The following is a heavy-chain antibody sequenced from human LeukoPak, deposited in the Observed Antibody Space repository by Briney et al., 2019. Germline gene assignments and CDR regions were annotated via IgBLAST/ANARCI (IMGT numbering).Heavy chain of an antibody. Sequence: SETLSLTCAVYGGSFSGYYWSWIRQPPGKGLEWIGEINHSGSTHYNPSLKSRVTISVDRSKNQFSLKLSSVTAADTAVYYCAGGDILTGYAIWGQGTMVTVSS. D-gene: IGHD3-9*01. CDR3: AGGDILTGYAI. V-gene: IGHV4-34*01. CDR2: INHSGST. J-gene: IGHJ3*02. CDR1: GGSFSGYY.